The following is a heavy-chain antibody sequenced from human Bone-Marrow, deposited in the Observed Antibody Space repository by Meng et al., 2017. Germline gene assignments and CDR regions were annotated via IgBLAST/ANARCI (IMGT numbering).Heavy chain of an antibody. V-gene: IGHV1-2*02. CDR1: GYTFTGYY. J-gene: IGHJ6*02. D-gene: IGHD3-10*01. Sequence: ASVKVSCKASGYTFTGYYMHWVRQAPGQGLEWMGWINPNSGGTNYAQKFQGRVTMTRDTSISTAYMELSRLRSDDTAVYYCARDHPNSGNGMDVWGQGTTVTVSS. CDR2: INPNSGGT. CDR3: ARDHPNSGNGMDV.